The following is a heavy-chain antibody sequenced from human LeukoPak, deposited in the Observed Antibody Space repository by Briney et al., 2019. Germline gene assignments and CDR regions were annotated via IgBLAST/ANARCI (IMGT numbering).Heavy chain of an antibody. CDR2: IYHNGNT. Sequence: PSQTLSLTCAVSGGSISSGGYSWSWIRQPPGKGLEWIGYIYHNGNTYYSPSLKSRVTISVDRSKNQFSLKLSSVTAADTAVYYCARFLPENGGDWKPFDYWGQGTLVTVSS. V-gene: IGHV4-30-2*02. J-gene: IGHJ4*02. D-gene: IGHD2-21*02. CDR1: GGSISSGGYS. CDR3: ARFLPENGGDWKPFDY.